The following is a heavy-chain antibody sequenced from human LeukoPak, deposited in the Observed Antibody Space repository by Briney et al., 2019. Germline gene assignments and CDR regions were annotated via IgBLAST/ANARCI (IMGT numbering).Heavy chain of an antibody. J-gene: IGHJ4*02. CDR3: AKDLRIAAAGSDY. CDR1: GFTFSRFC. CDR2: MQIDGDKK. V-gene: IGHV3-30*02. D-gene: IGHD6-13*01. Sequence: GESLRLSCAASGFTFSRFCVHWVRQAPGKGLEWVALMQIDGDKKYTDSVKGRFTISRDISKNTLYLQMNSLRAEDTAVYYCAKDLRIAAAGSDYWGQGTLVTVSS.